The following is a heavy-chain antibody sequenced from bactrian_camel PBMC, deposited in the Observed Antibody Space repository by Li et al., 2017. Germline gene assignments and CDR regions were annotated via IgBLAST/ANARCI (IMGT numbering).Heavy chain of an antibody. CDR3: AFAVVGGGLWYDTYEYHY. D-gene: IGHD5*01. Sequence: HVQLVESGGGSVETGGSLRLTCTTSGYTSTTNAMAWFRQAPGKDREAVAAIGTDDGRTYYADSAKGRFTVSQDNGKNTLSLQMTALKPEDTAVYYCAFAVVGGGLWYDTYEYHYWGQGTQVTVS. V-gene: IGHV3S54*01. CDR1: GYTSTTNA. CDR2: IGTDDGRT. J-gene: IGHJ4*01.